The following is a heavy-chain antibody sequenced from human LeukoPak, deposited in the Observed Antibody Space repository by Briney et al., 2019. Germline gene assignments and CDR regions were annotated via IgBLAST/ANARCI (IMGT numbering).Heavy chain of an antibody. CDR2: ISAYNGNT. CDR3: ARGEVGGSYGIAFDY. Sequence: ASVTVSCTASGYTFISYGISWVRQAPGQGLEWMGWISAYNGNTNYAQKFQGRVTMTTDTSTSTAYMELRSLRSDDTAVYYCARGEVGGSYGIAFDYWGQGTLVTVSS. V-gene: IGHV1-18*01. J-gene: IGHJ4*02. CDR1: GYTFISYG. D-gene: IGHD1-26*01.